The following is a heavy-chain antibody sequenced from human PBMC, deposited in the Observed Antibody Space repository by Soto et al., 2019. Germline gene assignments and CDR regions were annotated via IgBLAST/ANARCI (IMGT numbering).Heavy chain of an antibody. CDR1: GFTFSNYA. J-gene: IGHJ4*02. V-gene: IGHV3-23*01. Sequence: EVQLLESGGGLVQPGRSLRLSCAASGFTFSNYAMSWVRQATGQGLDWVSAISGSGGTTYYADSAKGRFTISRDNSKNPLFLQMNSLRAEDAAVYYCAKFFVETGSNSGWPWSFHYWGQGTLVTVSS. D-gene: IGHD6-25*01. CDR2: ISGSGGTT. CDR3: AKFFVETGSNSGWPWSFHY.